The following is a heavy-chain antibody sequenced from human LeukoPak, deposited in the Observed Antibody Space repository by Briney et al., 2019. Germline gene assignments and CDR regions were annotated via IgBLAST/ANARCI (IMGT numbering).Heavy chain of an antibody. CDR2: IWYDGSNK. CDR1: GFTFSSYG. CDR3: AKDLSGGSQYYFDY. D-gene: IGHD2-15*01. V-gene: IGHV3-33*06. J-gene: IGHJ4*02. Sequence: GGSLRLSCAASGFTFSSYGMHWVRQAPGKGLEWVAVIWYDGSNKYYADSAKGRFTISRDNSKNTLYLQMNSLRAEDTAVYYCAKDLSGGSQYYFDYWGQGTLVTVSS.